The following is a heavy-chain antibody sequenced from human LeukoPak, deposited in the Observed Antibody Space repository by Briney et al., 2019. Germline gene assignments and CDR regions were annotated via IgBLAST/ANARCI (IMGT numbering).Heavy chain of an antibody. CDR2: INHSGST. Sequence: SETLSLTCAVYGGSFSGYYWSWIRQPPGKGLEWIGEINHSGSTNYNPSLKSRVTISVDTSKNQFSLKLSSVTAADTAVYYCARVWTGTTHWFDPWGQGTLVTVSS. V-gene: IGHV4-34*01. D-gene: IGHD3/OR15-3a*01. CDR1: GGSFSGYY. J-gene: IGHJ5*02. CDR3: ARVWTGTTHWFDP.